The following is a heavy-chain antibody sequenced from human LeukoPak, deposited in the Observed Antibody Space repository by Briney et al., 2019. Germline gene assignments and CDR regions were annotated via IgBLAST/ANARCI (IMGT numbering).Heavy chain of an antibody. CDR2: IYPGDSNT. V-gene: IGHV5-51*01. D-gene: IGHD5-12*01. CDR1: GYSFTNYW. Sequence: GESLKISCKGSGYSFTNYWIVWVRQMPGRGLEYMGFIYPGDSNTRYSPSFRGQVTISADKSISTAYPQWSSLKASDTAMYYCARHRISDYDSGVSWCDPWGQGTLVTVSS. CDR3: ARHRISDYDSGVSWCDP. J-gene: IGHJ5*02.